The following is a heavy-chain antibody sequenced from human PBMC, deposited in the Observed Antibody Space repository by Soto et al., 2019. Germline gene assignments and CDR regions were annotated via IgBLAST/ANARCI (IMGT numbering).Heavy chain of an antibody. V-gene: IGHV3-23*01. CDR3: ARFSSCRGDCPSDY. CDR1: GFTFSRYA. D-gene: IGHD2-21*01. J-gene: IGHJ4*02. Sequence: GGSLRLSCAASGFTFSRYAMNWVRQAPGKGLEWVSSISGDGERTNYADSVKDRFTVSRDNSKSILNLHMNSLRGEDTAIYYCARFSSCRGDCPSDYWGQGTLVTVSS. CDR2: ISGDGERT.